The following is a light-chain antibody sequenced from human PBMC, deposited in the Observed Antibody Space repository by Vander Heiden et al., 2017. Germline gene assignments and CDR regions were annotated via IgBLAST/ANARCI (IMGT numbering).Light chain of an antibody. J-gene: IGKJ4*01. CDR3: QQSYSTPRALT. Sequence: IQMTQSPSSLSASVGDRVTITCRASQSISSYLNWYQQKPGKAPKILIYAASSLQSGVPSRFSGSGAGTDFTLAISSLQPEDFATYYCQQSYSTPRALTFGGGTKVEIK. CDR1: QSISSY. CDR2: AAS. V-gene: IGKV1-39*01.